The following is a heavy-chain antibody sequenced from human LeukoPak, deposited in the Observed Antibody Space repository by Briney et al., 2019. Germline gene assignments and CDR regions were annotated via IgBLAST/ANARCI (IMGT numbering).Heavy chain of an antibody. D-gene: IGHD3-9*01. J-gene: IGHJ4*02. CDR1: RYSISSGFY. CDR2: IYSSGTT. CDR3: ARVGYDILTGYYYFDY. Sequence: SETLSLTCTVSRYSISSGFYWGWIRQPPGKGLEWIGSIYSSGTTYYNPSLKSRVTISVDTSKNQVSLNLRSVTTADTAVYYCARVGYDILTGYYYFDYWGQGTLVTVSS. V-gene: IGHV4-38-2*02.